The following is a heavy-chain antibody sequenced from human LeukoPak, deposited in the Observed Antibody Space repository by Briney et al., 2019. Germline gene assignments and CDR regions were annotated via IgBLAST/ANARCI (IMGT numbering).Heavy chain of an antibody. CDR3: ARGSLWSGYYTPFDY. D-gene: IGHD3-3*01. CDR1: GFTFSSYS. CDR2: ISYDGSNK. V-gene: IGHV3-30*03. J-gene: IGHJ4*02. Sequence: PGGSLRLSCAASGFTFSSYSMNWVRQAPGKGLEWVAVISYDGSNKYYADSVKGRFTISRDNSKNTLYLQMNSLRAEDTAVYYCARGSLWSGYYTPFDYWGQGTLVTVSS.